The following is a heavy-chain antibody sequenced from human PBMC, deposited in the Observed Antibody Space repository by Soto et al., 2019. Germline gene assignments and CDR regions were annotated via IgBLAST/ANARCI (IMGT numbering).Heavy chain of an antibody. CDR1: GFSFASYA. CDR3: AKDKIHGEGDWLYFNY. D-gene: IGHD2-21*02. J-gene: IGHJ4*02. CDR2: VTASGAIT. V-gene: IGHV3-23*01. Sequence: GGSLRLSCAASGFSFASYAMSWVRQTPGKGLEWVSTVTASGAITYYADSVKGRFTISRDNSKNTLFLQMNSLGAEDSAIYYCAKDKIHGEGDWLYFNYWGQGTLVTVSS.